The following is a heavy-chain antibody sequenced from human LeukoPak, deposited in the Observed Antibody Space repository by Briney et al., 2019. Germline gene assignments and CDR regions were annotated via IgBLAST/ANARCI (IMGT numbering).Heavy chain of an antibody. D-gene: IGHD6-6*01. V-gene: IGHV4-61*02. CDR2: IYTSGST. Sequence: SQTLSLTCTVSGGSISSGPYYWSWIRQPAGKGLEWIGRIYTSGSTNYNPSLKSRVTISIDTSKNQFSLKLSSVTAADTAVYYCAREGKAALDYWGQGTLVTVSS. J-gene: IGHJ4*02. CDR1: GGSISSGPYY. CDR3: AREGKAALDY.